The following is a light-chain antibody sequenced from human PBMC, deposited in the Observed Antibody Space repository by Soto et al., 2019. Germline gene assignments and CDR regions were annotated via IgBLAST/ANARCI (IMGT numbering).Light chain of an antibody. Sequence: IQVTQSPYSQSENEGTKVNNTYPASQSISHYLNWYQHKAGKAPRLLIYAASNLQSGVPSRFSGSRSGTDFTLTISSLQPEDFASYYCQQTYSDLWTFGQGTKVDIK. CDR3: QQTYSDLWT. J-gene: IGKJ1*01. CDR1: QSISHY. CDR2: AAS. V-gene: IGKV1-39*01.